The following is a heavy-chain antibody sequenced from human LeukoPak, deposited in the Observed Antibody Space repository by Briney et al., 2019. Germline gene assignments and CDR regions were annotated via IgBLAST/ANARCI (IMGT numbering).Heavy chain of an antibody. CDR2: ISSSSSYI. CDR1: GFTFSSYS. CDR3: ARDGDYYDSSGYYYGAFDI. Sequence: GGSLRLSCAASGFTFSSYSMNWVRQAPGKGLERVSSISSSSSYIYYADSVKGRFTISRDNAKNSLYLQMNSLRAEDTAVYYCARDGDYYDSSGYYYGAFDIWGQGTMVTVSS. V-gene: IGHV3-21*01. J-gene: IGHJ3*02. D-gene: IGHD3-22*01.